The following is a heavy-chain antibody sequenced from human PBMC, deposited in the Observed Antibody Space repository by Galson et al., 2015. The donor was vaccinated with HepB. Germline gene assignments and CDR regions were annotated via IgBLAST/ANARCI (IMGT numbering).Heavy chain of an antibody. CDR3: AKPQGYCSSTSCYELAPFDP. V-gene: IGHV3-23*01. J-gene: IGHJ5*02. CDR2: ISGSGGST. D-gene: IGHD2-2*01. CDR1: GFTFSSYA. Sequence: SLRLSCAASGFTFSSYAMSWVRQAPGKGLEWVSAISGSGGSTYYADSVKGRSTISRDNSKNTLYLQMNSLRAEDTAVYYCAKPQGYCSSTSCYELAPFDPWGQGTLVTVSS.